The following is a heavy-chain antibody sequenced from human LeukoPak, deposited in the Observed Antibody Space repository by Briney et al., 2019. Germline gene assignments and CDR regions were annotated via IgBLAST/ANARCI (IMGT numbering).Heavy chain of an antibody. V-gene: IGHV3-30*02. Sequence: PGGSLRLSCAASGFTFSSYGMHWVRQAPGKGLEWVAFIRYDGSNKYYADSVKGRFTISRDNSKNTLYLQMNSLRTEDTAVYYCAKTGVAVVDEGYADYWGQGTLVTVSS. CDR3: AKTGVAVVDEGYADY. D-gene: IGHD2-15*01. CDR1: GFTFSSYG. CDR2: IRYDGSNK. J-gene: IGHJ4*02.